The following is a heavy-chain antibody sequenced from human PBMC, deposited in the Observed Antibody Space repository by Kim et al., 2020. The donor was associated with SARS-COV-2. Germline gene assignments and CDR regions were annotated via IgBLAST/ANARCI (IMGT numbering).Heavy chain of an antibody. V-gene: IGHV4-4*02. CDR3: ARAGDGDCVCDY. CDR1: GGSISSSNW. J-gene: IGHJ4*02. D-gene: IGHD2-21*02. CDR2: FYHSGGT. Sequence: SETLSLTCAVSGGSISSSNWWCWVRQPPGKGLQWSGGFYHSGGTNYNPSLKSRVTISVDKSKNQLSLKLSSVTAAATAVYYCARAGDGDCVCDYWGQGTLVTVSS.